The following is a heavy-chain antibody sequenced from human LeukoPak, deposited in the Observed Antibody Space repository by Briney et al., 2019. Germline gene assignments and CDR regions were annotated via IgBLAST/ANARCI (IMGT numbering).Heavy chain of an antibody. CDR2: INSDGSNT. CDR1: GFTFSSYW. V-gene: IGHV3-74*01. D-gene: IGHD3-9*01. Sequence: GGSLRLSCAASGFTFSSYWMHWVRQAPGKGLVWVSRINSDGSNTSYADSEKGRFTISRDNAKNTLYLQMNSLRAEDTAVYYCARETLLTGKDYWGQGTLVTVSS. CDR3: ARETLLTGKDY. J-gene: IGHJ4*02.